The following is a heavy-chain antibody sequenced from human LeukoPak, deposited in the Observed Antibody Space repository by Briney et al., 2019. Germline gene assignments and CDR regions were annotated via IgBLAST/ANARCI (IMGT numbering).Heavy chain of an antibody. D-gene: IGHD3-9*01. CDR1: GGSFSGYY. J-gene: IGHJ4*02. V-gene: IGHV4-34*01. CDR3: ARGPTTDYDILTGYYDFDC. Sequence: SETLSLTCAVHGGSFSGYYWTWIRQSPGKGLEWIGEINHSGSTNYNPSLKRRVTISVDTSKNQFSLKLSSVTAADTAVYYCARGPTTDYDILTGYYDFDCWGQGTLVTVSS. CDR2: INHSGST.